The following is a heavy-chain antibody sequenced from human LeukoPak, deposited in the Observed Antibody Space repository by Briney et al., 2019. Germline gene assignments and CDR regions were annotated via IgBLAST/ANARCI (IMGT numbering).Heavy chain of an antibody. CDR2: IDYSGTT. J-gene: IGHJ6*02. D-gene: IGHD6-13*01. CDR1: GGSISTYY. Sequence: SETLSLTCSVSGGSISTYYWIWIRQSPGKGLECIGYIDYSGTTNYNPSLKSRVTISVDTSKNQFSLKLSSVTAADTAVYYCARHSSSSSYGMDVWGQGTTVTVSS. V-gene: IGHV4-59*08. CDR3: ARHSSSSSYGMDV.